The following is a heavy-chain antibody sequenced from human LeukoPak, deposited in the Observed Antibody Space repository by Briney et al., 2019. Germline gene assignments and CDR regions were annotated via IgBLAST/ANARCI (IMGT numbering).Heavy chain of an antibody. D-gene: IGHD6-6*01. CDR3: ARDLFIAAPYFDY. CDR1: GFTFNNYV. CDR2: VSNSGVNK. Sequence: PGGSLRLSCTASGFTFNNYVMTWVRQSPGKGLEWISSVSNSGVNKYYADSVKGRFTISRDNSKNTLYLQMNSLRAEDTAVYYCARDLFIAAPYFDYWGQGTLVTVSS. V-gene: IGHV3-23*01. J-gene: IGHJ4*02.